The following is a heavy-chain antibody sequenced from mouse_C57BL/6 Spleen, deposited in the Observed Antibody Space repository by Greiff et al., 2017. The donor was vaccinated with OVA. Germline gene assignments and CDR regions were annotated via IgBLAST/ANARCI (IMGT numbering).Heavy chain of an antibody. V-gene: IGHV1-61*01. D-gene: IGHD2-4*01. J-gene: IGHJ3*01. CDR2: IYPSDSET. CDR3: ARRGYDYDGGFAY. CDR1: GYTFTSYW. Sequence: QVHVKQSGAELVRPGSSVKLSCKASGYTFTSYWMDWVKQRPGQGLEWIGNIYPSDSETHYNQKFKDKATLTVDKSSSTAYMQLSSLTSEDSAVYYCARRGYDYDGGFAYWGQGTLVTVSA.